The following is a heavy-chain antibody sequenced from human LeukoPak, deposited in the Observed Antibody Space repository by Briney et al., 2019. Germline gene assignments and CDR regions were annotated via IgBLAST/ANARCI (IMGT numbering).Heavy chain of an antibody. J-gene: IGHJ4*02. CDR3: ARVVLSSGSLDY. CDR2: ISKNGGST. Sequence: GGSLRLSCAASGFTFSSYDMYWVRQAPGKGLEYVSGISKNGGSTYYANSVKGTLTISRDDSKNTLYLQMGSLRADDMAVYYCARVVLSSGSLDYWGQGTLVMVSS. V-gene: IGHV3-64*01. D-gene: IGHD3-22*01. CDR1: GFTFSSYD.